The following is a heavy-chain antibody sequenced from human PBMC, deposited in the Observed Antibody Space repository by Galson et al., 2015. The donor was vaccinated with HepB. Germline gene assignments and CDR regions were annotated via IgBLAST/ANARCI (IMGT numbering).Heavy chain of an antibody. J-gene: IGHJ4*02. Sequence: SLRLSCAASGFTVSSNYMSWVRQAPGKGLEWVSVIYSGGSTYYADSVKGRFTISRDNSKNTLYLQMSSLRAEDTAVYYCARGYCSGGSCYSVYFDYWGQGTLVTVSS. CDR2: IYSGGST. D-gene: IGHD2-15*01. CDR1: GFTVSSNY. CDR3: ARGYCSGGSCYSVYFDY. V-gene: IGHV3-53*01.